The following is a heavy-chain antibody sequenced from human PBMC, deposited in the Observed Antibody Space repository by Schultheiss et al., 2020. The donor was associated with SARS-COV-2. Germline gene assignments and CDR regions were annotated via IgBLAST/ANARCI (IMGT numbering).Heavy chain of an antibody. CDR3: ARERITMVQGVNK. J-gene: IGHJ4*02. Sequence: SETLSLTCTVSGGSISSSNWWSWIRQPPGKGLEWIGYIYYSGSTYYNPSLKSRVTISVDTSKNQFSLKLSSVTAADTAVYYCARERITMVQGVNKWGQGTLVTVSS. CDR1: GGSISSSNW. CDR2: IYYSGST. D-gene: IGHD3-10*01. V-gene: IGHV4-30-4*08.